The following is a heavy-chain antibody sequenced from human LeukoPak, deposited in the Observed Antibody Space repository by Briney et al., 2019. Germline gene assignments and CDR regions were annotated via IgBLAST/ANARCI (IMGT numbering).Heavy chain of an antibody. J-gene: IGHJ3*02. CDR3: ARDLPRYCSSTSCYIDAFDI. Sequence: GASVKVSCKASGDPFSSYAISWVRQAPGQGLEWIGRIIPILGIANYAQKFQGRVTMTTDTSTSTAYMELRSLRSDDPAVYYCARDLPRYCSSTSCYIDAFDIWGQGTMVTVSS. CDR1: GDPFSSYA. CDR2: IIPILGIA. V-gene: IGHV1-69*04. D-gene: IGHD2-2*01.